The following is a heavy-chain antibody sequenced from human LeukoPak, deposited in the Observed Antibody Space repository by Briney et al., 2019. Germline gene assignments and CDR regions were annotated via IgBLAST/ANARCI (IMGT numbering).Heavy chain of an antibody. V-gene: IGHV1-69*04. CDR3: ARVFLDTEAVWSYYYYGMDV. J-gene: IGHJ6*02. CDR1: GGTFSSYA. CDR2: IIPILGIA. D-gene: IGHD3-3*01. Sequence: SVKVSCKASGGTFSSYAISWVRQAPGQGLEWMGRIIPILGIANYAQKFQGRVTITADKSTSTAYTELSSLRSEDTAVYYCARVFLDTEAVWSYYYYGMDVWGQGTTVTVSS.